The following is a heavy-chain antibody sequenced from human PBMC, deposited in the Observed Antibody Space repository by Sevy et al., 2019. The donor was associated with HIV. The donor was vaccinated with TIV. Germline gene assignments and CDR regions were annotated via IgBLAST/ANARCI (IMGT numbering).Heavy chain of an antibody. CDR2: IYSGGST. V-gene: IGHV3-53*01. CDR3: ARDRVSGSPSWFDP. Sequence: GGSLRLSCAASGFTVSSNYMSWVRQAPGKGLEWVSVIYSGGSTYYADSVKGRFTISRDNSKNTLYLQMNSLRAEDTAVYYCARDRVSGSPSWFDPWGQGTLVTFSS. J-gene: IGHJ5*02. D-gene: IGHD1-26*01. CDR1: GFTVSSNY.